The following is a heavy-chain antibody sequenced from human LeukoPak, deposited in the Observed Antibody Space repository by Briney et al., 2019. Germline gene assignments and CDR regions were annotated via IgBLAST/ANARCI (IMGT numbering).Heavy chain of an antibody. J-gene: IGHJ5*02. CDR2: IYTSGST. D-gene: IGHD2-2*01. V-gene: IGHV4-4*07. CDR1: GGSISSYY. CDR3: ARDVVPAARSEPRFDP. Sequence: SETLSLTCTVSGGSISSYYWSWIRQPAGKGLEWIGRIYTSGSTNYNPSLKSRVTMSVDTSKNQFSLKLSSVTAADTAVYYCARDVVPAARSEPRFDPRGQGTLVTVSS.